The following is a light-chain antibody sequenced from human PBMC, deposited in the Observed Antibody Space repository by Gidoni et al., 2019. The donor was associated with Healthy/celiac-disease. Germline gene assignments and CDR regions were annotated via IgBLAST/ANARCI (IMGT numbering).Light chain of an antibody. CDR2: DTS. CDR3: LLSYSGARFYYV. J-gene: IGLJ1*01. V-gene: IGLV7-46*01. CDR1: PGAVTSGHY. Sequence: QAVVTQEPSLTVSPGGTVTLTCGSSPGAVTSGHYPYWFQQKPGQAPRTLIYDTSNKHSWTPARFSGSLLGGKAALTLSGAQPEDEAEYYCLLSYSGARFYYVFGTGTKVTVL.